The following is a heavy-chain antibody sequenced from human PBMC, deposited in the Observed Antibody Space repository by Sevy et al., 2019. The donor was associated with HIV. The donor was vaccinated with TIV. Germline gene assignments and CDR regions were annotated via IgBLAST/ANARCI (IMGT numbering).Heavy chain of an antibody. V-gene: IGHV1-2*02. CDR2: INPNSGGT. CDR3: ARSEDYYDSSGYSQPFDY. Sequence: ASVKVSCKASGYTFTGYYMHWVRQAPGQGLEWMGWINPNSGGTNYAQKFQGRVTMTRDTSISPAYMELSRLRSDDTAVYYCARSEDYYDSSGYSQPFDYWGQGTLVTVSS. D-gene: IGHD3-22*01. CDR1: GYTFTGYY. J-gene: IGHJ4*02.